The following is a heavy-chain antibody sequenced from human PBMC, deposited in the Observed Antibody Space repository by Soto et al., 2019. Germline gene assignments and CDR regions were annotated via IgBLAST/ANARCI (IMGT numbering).Heavy chain of an antibody. V-gene: IGHV6-1*01. CDR1: GDSVSSNSAA. Sequence: SETLSLTCAISGDSVSSNSAAWNWIRQSPSRGLEWLGRTYYGSKWYNDYAVSVRSRITINPDTSKNQFSLQLNSVTPEDTAVYFCARDRSPGSSSWYDYWGQGTLVTVSS. D-gene: IGHD6-13*01. CDR2: TYYGSKWYN. J-gene: IGHJ4*02. CDR3: ARDRSPGSSSWYDY.